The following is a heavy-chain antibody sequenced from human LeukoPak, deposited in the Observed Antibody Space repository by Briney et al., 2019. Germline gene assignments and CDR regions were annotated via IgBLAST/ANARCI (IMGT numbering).Heavy chain of an antibody. CDR3: GRYDYNRYVAY. J-gene: IGHJ4*02. V-gene: IGHV3-23*01. CDR2: ISATGGST. Sequence: GGSLRLSCAASGFTFSSHAMIWVRQAPGKGREWVSPISATGGSTYYADSVKGRFTISRDNSKNTLYLQMNSLRADDTAVYFCGRYDYNRYVAYWGQGTLVTVSS. CDR1: GFTFSSHA. D-gene: IGHD5-24*01.